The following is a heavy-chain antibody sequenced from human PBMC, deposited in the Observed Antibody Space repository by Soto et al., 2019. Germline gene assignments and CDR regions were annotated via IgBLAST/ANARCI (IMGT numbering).Heavy chain of an antibody. CDR3: ARDPPRSCWDYHFGH. D-gene: IGHD6-19*01. V-gene: IGHV3-30-3*01. CDR1: GFTFSSYA. Sequence: QVQLVESGGGVVQPGRSLRLSCAASGFTFSSYAMHWVRQAPGKGLEWVAVISYDGSNKYYADSVKGRFTISRDNSKNTLYVQMNSLRAEDTAVYYCARDPPRSCWDYHFGHWGQGTLGTVSS. J-gene: IGHJ4*02. CDR2: ISYDGSNK.